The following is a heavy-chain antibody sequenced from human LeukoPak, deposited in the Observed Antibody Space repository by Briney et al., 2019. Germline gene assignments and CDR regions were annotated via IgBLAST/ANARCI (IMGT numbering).Heavy chain of an antibody. V-gene: IGHV4-4*09. Sequence: PSETLSLTCTVSSGSISSYYWSWIRQPPGKGLEGIGYIYTSGSTNYNPSLKSRVTISVDTSKNQFSLKLSFVTAADTAVYYCARMVGSSSWFIDGWFDPWGQGTLVTVSS. CDR3: ARMVGSSSWFIDGWFDP. CDR2: IYTSGST. D-gene: IGHD6-13*01. CDR1: SGSISSYY. J-gene: IGHJ5*02.